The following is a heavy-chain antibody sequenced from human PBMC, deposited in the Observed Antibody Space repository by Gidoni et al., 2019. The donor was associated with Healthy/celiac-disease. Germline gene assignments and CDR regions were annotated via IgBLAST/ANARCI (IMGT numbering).Heavy chain of an antibody. Sequence: QVQLVQSGAEVKKPGASVKVSCKASGSTSTSYGISWVRQAPGHGLEWMGWISAYNGNTNYAQKLHVRVTMTTDTSTSTAYMELRSLRSDDPAVYYCARVVRCGGDCYTRGYFDYWGQVTLVTVSS. CDR3: ARVVRCGGDCYTRGYFDY. V-gene: IGHV1-18*01. D-gene: IGHD2-21*02. J-gene: IGHJ4*02. CDR2: ISAYNGNT. CDR1: GSTSTSYG.